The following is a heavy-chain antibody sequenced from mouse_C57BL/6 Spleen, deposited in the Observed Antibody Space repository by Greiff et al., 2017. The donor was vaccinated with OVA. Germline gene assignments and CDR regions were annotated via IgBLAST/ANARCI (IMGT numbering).Heavy chain of an antibody. Sequence: VQLQQSGAELARPGASVKMSCKASGYTFTRYTMHWVQQRPGQGLEWIGYINPSSGYTKYNQKFKDKATLTADKSSSTAYMQLSSLTSEDSAVYYCARKLDEMDDWGKGTSVTVSS. CDR1: GYTFTRYT. J-gene: IGHJ4*01. CDR3: ARKLDEMDD. CDR2: INPSSGYT. V-gene: IGHV1-4*01.